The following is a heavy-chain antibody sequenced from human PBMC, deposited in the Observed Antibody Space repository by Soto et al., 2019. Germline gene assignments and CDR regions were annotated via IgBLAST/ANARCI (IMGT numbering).Heavy chain of an antibody. Sequence: SVKVSCKASGGTFSSYAISWVRQAPGQGLEWMGGIIPIFGTANYAQKFQGRVTITADESTSTAYMELSSLRSEDTAVYYCARVTTGTTYYYGMDVWGQGXTVTVYS. CDR3: ARVTTGTTYYYGMDV. D-gene: IGHD1-1*01. V-gene: IGHV1-69*13. CDR2: IIPIFGTA. CDR1: GGTFSSYA. J-gene: IGHJ6*02.